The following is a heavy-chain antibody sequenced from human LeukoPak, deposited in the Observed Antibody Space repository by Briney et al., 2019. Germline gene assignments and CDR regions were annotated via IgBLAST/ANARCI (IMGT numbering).Heavy chain of an antibody. CDR3: ARTPHSSNSYFDY. CDR2: IYHSGST. Sequence: SETLSLTCAVSGYSISSGYYWGWIRQPPGKGLEWIGSIYHSGSTYYNPSLKSRVTISVDTSKNQFSLKLSSVTAAETAVYYCARTPHSSNSYFDYWGQGILVTVSS. D-gene: IGHD2/OR15-2a*01. V-gene: IGHV4-38-2*01. CDR1: GYSISSGYY. J-gene: IGHJ4*02.